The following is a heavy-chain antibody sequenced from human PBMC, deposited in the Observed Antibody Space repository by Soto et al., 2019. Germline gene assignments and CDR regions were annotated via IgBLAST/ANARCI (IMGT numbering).Heavy chain of an antibody. D-gene: IGHD6-13*01. CDR2: IDPSDSYT. Sequence: PGESLKISCKGSGYSFTSYWISWVRQMPGKGLEWMGRIDPSDSYTNYSPSFQGHVTISADKSISTAYLQWGSLKASDTAMYYCARHRAAATPRGYYYYGMDVWGQGTTVTVS. CDR3: ARHRAAATPRGYYYYGMDV. V-gene: IGHV5-10-1*01. CDR1: GYSFTSYW. J-gene: IGHJ6*02.